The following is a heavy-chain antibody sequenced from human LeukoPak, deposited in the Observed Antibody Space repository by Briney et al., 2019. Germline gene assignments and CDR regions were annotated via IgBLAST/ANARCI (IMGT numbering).Heavy chain of an antibody. D-gene: IGHD5-24*01. CDR1: GFTFSDYW. V-gene: IGHV3-74*01. J-gene: IGHJ4*02. CDR2: INRDGSST. CDR3: AREARDAYNFGY. Sequence: GGSLRLSCAASGFTFSDYWMHWVRQAPGKGLVWVSRINRDGSSTNYADSVKGRFTISRDNAKNTLSLQMNSLRAEDTAVYYCAREARDAYNFGYWGQGTLVTVSS.